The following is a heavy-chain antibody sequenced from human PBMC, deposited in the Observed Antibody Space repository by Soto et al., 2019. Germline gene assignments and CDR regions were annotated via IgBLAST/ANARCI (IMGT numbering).Heavy chain of an antibody. CDR3: ARGYWVEGYGAGTYFDY. V-gene: IGHV3-66*01. D-gene: IGHD2-15*01. CDR2: IYSGSTT. CDR1: GLSVPSNY. J-gene: IGHJ4*02. Sequence: EVLLVQSGGGLVQPGGSLRLSCAPSGLSVPSNYMAWVRQAPGKGLEWVSVIYSGSTTHHADSVKGRFTISRDSSSNTLYLQMSSLRVEDTALYYCARGYWVEGYGAGTYFDYWGQGTLVTVSS.